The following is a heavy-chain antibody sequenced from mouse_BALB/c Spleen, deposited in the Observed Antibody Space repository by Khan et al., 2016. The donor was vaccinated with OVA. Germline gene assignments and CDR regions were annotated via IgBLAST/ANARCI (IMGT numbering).Heavy chain of an antibody. D-gene: IGHD2-14*01. Sequence: QIQLVQSGPELKKPGETVKISCTASGYTFTNNGMNWVKQNPGKGLKWMGWINTYTGEPTYVDDFKGRFAFSLETSATTAYLQINNLKNEDTATYCCARVGYAGTMDYWGQGTAVTVSS. V-gene: IGHV9-3-1*01. J-gene: IGHJ4*01. CDR3: ARVGYAGTMDY. CDR2: INTYTGEP. CDR1: GYTFTNNG.